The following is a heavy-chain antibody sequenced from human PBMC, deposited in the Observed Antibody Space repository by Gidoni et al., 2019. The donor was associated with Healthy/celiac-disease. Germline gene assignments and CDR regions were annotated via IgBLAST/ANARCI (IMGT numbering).Heavy chain of an antibody. CDR2: ISWNSGSI. V-gene: IGHV3-9*01. Sequence: EVQLVESGGGLGQPGRSLRLSCEGSGLTFDDYAMHWVRQAPGKGLSWVSVISWNSGSIGYADSVKGRFTISRDNAKNSLYLQMNSLRAEDTALYYCAKGGGGTQDAFDIWCQGTMVTVSS. J-gene: IGHJ3*02. CDR1: GLTFDDYA. D-gene: IGHD2-15*01. CDR3: AKGGGGTQDAFDI.